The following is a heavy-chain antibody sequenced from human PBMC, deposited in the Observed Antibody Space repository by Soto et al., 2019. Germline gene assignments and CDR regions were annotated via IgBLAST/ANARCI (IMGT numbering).Heavy chain of an antibody. CDR1: GGTFSSYT. V-gene: IGHV1-69*02. J-gene: IGHJ4*02. CDR2: IIPILGIA. Sequence: SVKVSCKASGGTFSSYTISWVRQAPGQGLEWMGRIIPILGIANYAQKFQGRVTITADKSTSTAYMELSSLRSEDTAVYYCARALSVAAATFDYWGQGTLVTVSS. D-gene: IGHD2-15*01. CDR3: ARALSVAAATFDY.